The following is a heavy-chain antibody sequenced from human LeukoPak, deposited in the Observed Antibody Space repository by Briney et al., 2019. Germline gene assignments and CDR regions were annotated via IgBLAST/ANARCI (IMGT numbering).Heavy chain of an antibody. CDR1: GGSISSYY. D-gene: IGHD4-17*01. V-gene: IGHV4-4*07. J-gene: IGHJ2*01. Sequence: SETLSPSCTVSGGSISSYYWSWIRQPAGKGLEWIGRIYTSGSTNYNPSLKSRVTMSVDTSKNQFSLKLSSVTAADTAVYYCASGTTVTTNWYFDLWGRGTLVTVSS. CDR3: ASGTTVTTNWYFDL. CDR2: IYTSGST.